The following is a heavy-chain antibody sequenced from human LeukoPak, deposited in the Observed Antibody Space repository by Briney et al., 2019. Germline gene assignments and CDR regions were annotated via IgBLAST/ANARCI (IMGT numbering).Heavy chain of an antibody. CDR2: INHSGST. Sequence: KPSETLSLTCAVYGGSFSGYYWSWIRQPPGKGLEWIGEINHSGSTNYNPSLKSRVTISVDTSKNQFSLKLSSVTAADTAVYYCARVARSGYRYNWFDPWGQGTLVTVSS. CDR3: ARVARSGYRYNWFDP. D-gene: IGHD3-3*01. J-gene: IGHJ5*02. V-gene: IGHV4-34*01. CDR1: GGSFSGYY.